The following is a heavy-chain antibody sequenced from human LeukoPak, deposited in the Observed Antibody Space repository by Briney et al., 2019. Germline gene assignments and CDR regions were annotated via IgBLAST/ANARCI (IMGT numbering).Heavy chain of an antibody. Sequence: PSETLSLTCAVYGGSFSGYYWSWIRQPPGKVLEWIGEINHSGSTNYNPSLKSRVTISVDTSKNQFSLKLSSVTAADTAVYYCARDLFYSSSWYNFGYFDYWGQGTLVTVSS. CDR2: INHSGST. V-gene: IGHV4-34*01. J-gene: IGHJ4*02. CDR3: ARDLFYSSSWYNFGYFDY. D-gene: IGHD6-13*01. CDR1: GGSFSGYY.